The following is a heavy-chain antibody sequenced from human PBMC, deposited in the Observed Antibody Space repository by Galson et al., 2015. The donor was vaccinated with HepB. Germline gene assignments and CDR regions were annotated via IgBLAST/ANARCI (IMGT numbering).Heavy chain of an antibody. CDR3: TTDMGWELHYFDY. D-gene: IGHD1-26*01. CDR2: IKSKTDGGTT. CDR1: GFTFSNAW. Sequence: SLRLSCAASGFTFSNAWMSWVRQAPGKGLEWVGRIKSKTDGGTTDYAAPVKGRFTISRDDSKNTLYLQMNSLKTEDTAVYYCTTDMGWELHYFDYWGQGTLVTVSS. V-gene: IGHV3-15*01. J-gene: IGHJ4*02.